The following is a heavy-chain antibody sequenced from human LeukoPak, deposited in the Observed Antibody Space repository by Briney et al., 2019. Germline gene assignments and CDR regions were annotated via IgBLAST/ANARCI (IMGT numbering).Heavy chain of an antibody. CDR3: AKAPGRVADEIYYFDY. V-gene: IGHV3-30*18. J-gene: IGHJ4*02. D-gene: IGHD6-19*01. CDR2: ISYDGSKK. CDR1: GFTFSSYS. Sequence: GGSLRLSCAASGFTFSSYSMNWVRQAPGKGLEWVAIISYDGSKKYYADSVKGRFTISRDNSKNTLYLQMSSLRAEDTAVYYCAKAPGRVADEIYYFDYWGQGTLVTVSS.